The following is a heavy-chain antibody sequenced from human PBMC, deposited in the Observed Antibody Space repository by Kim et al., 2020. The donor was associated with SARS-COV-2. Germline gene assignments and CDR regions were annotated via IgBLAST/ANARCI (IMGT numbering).Heavy chain of an antibody. J-gene: IGHJ3*02. CDR2: IGTAGDT. CDR1: GFTFSSYD. Sequence: GGSLRLSCAASGFTFSSYDMHWVRQATGKGLEWVSAIGTAGDTYYPGSVKGRFTISRENAKNSLYLQMNSLRAGDTAVYYCARRLGYCSSTSCYAVAFDIWGQGTMVTVSS. CDR3: ARRLGYCSSTSCYAVAFDI. V-gene: IGHV3-13*01. D-gene: IGHD2-2*01.